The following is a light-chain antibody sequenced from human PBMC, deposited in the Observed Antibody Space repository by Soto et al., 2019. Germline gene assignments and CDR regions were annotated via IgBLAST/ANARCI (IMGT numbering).Light chain of an antibody. Sequence: QSALTQPRSVSGSPGQSVTISCTGTSSDVGGYNYVSWYQQHPDKAPKLIIYDINKRPSGVPDRFSGSKSGNTASLTISGLQAEDEADYYCCSYAGSYTGVFGGGTKLT. V-gene: IGLV2-11*01. CDR2: DIN. CDR1: SSDVGGYNY. J-gene: IGLJ2*01. CDR3: CSYAGSYTGV.